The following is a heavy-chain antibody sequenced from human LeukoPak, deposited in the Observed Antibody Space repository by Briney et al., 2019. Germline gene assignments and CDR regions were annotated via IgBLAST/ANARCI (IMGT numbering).Heavy chain of an antibody. CDR1: GYTFSGYC. V-gene: IGHV1-2*02. Sequence: ASVKVSCTASGYTFSGYCVHWVRQAPGQGLEWMGWINPNRGGTNYAQTFQGRVTMTRDTSITTAYMELSSLTSDDTALYYCARDYYYDSSGYHLSYGGQGTLVTVSS. CDR3: ARDYYYDSSGYHLSY. D-gene: IGHD3-22*01. J-gene: IGHJ4*02. CDR2: INPNRGGT.